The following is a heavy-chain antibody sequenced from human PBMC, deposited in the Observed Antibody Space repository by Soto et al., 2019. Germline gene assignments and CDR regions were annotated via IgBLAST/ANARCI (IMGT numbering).Heavy chain of an antibody. J-gene: IGHJ4*02. V-gene: IGHV3-23*01. CDR1: GFTFSNYA. CDR2: ISGSGGST. D-gene: IGHD6-19*01. Sequence: EVQLLESGGGLVQPGGSLRLSCAASGFTFSNYAMNWVRQAPGKGLEWVSVISGSGGSTYYADSVKGRFTISRDNSKNTLYLQMNSLRAEETGVYYCASRNSGWYFAYWGQGTLVTVSS. CDR3: ASRNSGWYFAY.